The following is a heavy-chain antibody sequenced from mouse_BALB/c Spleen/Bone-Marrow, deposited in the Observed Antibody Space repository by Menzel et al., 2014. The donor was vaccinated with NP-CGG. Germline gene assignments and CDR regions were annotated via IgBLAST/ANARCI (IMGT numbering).Heavy chain of an antibody. CDR2: IDPANGNT. CDR3: AFYYYGSSLFVY. Sequence: EVKLVESGAELVKPGASVKLSCTASGFNIKDTYMHWVKQRPEQGLEWIGRIDPANGNTKYDPKFQGKATITADTSSNTAYLQLSSLTSEDTAVYYCAFYYYGSSLFVYWGQGTLVTVS. CDR1: GFNIKDTY. D-gene: IGHD1-1*01. V-gene: IGHV14-3*02. J-gene: IGHJ3*01.